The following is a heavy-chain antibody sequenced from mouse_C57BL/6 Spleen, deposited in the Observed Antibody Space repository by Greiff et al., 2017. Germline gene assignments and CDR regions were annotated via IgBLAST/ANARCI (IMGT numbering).Heavy chain of an antibody. CDR2: IYPGSGST. CDR3: ARGYDGYYRAMDY. CDR1: GYTFTSYW. Sequence: VQLHQPGAELVKPGASVKMSCKASGYTFTSYWITWVKQRPGQGLEWIGDIYPGSGSTNYNEKFKSKATLTVDTSSSTAYMQLSSLTSEDSAVYYCARGYDGYYRAMDYWGQGTSVTVSS. V-gene: IGHV1-55*01. J-gene: IGHJ4*01. D-gene: IGHD2-3*01.